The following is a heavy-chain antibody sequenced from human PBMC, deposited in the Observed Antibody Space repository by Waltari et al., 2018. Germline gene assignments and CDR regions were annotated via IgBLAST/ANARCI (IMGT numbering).Heavy chain of an antibody. V-gene: IGHV1-69*05. CDR2: IIPIYGTA. D-gene: IGHD1-1*01. CDR1: GGTFSSYA. Sequence: QVQLVQSGAEVKKPGSSVKVSCKASGGTFSSYAISWVRQAPGQGLEWMGGIIPIYGTANDAQKFQGRVTLTTDESTSTGYMELSSLRSEDTAVYYCARLLEPAYGMDVWGQGTTVTVSS. J-gene: IGHJ6*02. CDR3: ARLLEPAYGMDV.